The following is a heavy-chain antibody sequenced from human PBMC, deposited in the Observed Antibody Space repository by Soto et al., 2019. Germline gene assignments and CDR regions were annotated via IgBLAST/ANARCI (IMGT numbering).Heavy chain of an antibody. J-gene: IGHJ5*02. CDR1: GGTFNSYA. CDR2: IIPIFGTA. Sequence: QVQLVQSGAELKKPGSSVKVSCKASGGTFNSYAISWVRQAPGQGLEWMGGIIPIFGTANNAQKFQGRVTITADQSTSTAYMELSSLRSEDTAVYYCARNPFFLYGGVVSIRKWFDPWGQGTLVTVSS. V-gene: IGHV1-69*01. CDR3: ARNPFFLYGGVVSIRKWFDP. D-gene: IGHD3-3*01.